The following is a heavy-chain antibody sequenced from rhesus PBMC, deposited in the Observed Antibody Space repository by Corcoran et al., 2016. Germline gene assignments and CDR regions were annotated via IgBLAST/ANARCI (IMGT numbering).Heavy chain of an antibody. Sequence: QVQLQESGPGLVKPSETLSLTCAVSGGSFRDYYWGWIRQSPGKGLEWIGYISGSSGSTVYNPSLKSRVTISTDASKNQFALKLSSVTAADTAVYDCARDRGNFYNSLDVWGRGVLVTVSS. D-gene: IGHD4-35*01. J-gene: IGHJ5-2*02. V-gene: IGHV4-165*01. CDR3: ARDRGNFYNSLDV. CDR2: ISGSSGST. CDR1: GGSFRDYY.